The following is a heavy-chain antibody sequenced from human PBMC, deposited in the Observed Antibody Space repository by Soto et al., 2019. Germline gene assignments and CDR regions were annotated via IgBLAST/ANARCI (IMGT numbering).Heavy chain of an antibody. CDR2: IYHRGST. Sequence: SETLSLSCAVYGGSFSCYYWTWIRQTPGNGLEWIGEIYHRGSTNYKPSLKSRVTISVDTSKNQFSPKLRSVTAADTAVYYSARGYRQLVRPPLDVWGEGTTVTVSS. CDR3: ARGYRQLVRPPLDV. D-gene: IGHD6-6*01. V-gene: IGHV4-34*01. CDR1: GGSFSCYY. J-gene: IGHJ6*04.